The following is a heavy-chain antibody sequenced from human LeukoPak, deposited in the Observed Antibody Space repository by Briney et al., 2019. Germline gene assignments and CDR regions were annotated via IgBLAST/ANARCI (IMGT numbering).Heavy chain of an antibody. CDR2: TYSGDRR. CDR3: TRDLTGTTWSENDY. J-gene: IGHJ4*02. V-gene: IGHV3-53*01. Sequence: GGSLRLSCEVSGLSVRGSYMSWVRQAPGKGLEWVSVTYSGDRRYYADSVKGRFTISRDTSKNTLHLQMNNLRADDTARYYCTRDLTGTTWSENDYWGQGTLVTISS. D-gene: IGHD6-13*01. CDR1: GLSVRGSY.